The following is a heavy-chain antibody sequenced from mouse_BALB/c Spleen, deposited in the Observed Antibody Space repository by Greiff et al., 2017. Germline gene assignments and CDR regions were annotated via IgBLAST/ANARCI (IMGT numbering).Heavy chain of an antibody. V-gene: IGHV2-6-2*01. Sequence: QVQLQQSGPDLVAPSQSLSITCTVSGFSLTSYGVHWVRQPPGKGLEWLVVIWSDGSTTYNSALKSRLSISKDNSKSQVFLKMNSLQTDDTAMYYCARHEEDYDGIYYAMDYWGQGTSVTVSS. CDR3: ARHEEDYDGIYYAMDY. CDR2: IWSDGST. D-gene: IGHD1-1*01. J-gene: IGHJ4*01. CDR1: GFSLTSYG.